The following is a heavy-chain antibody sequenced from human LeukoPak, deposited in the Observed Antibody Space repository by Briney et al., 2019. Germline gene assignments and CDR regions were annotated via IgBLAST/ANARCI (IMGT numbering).Heavy chain of an antibody. CDR1: GGSISPFY. D-gene: IGHD3-10*01. Sequence: SETLSLTCTVSGGSISPFYWSWIRQPPWKGLEWIGYIYHSGSTNYNPSLESRVTMSVDTSKNQFSLRLSSVTAADTAVYYCARSSYGNDAFDFWGQGTMVTVSS. J-gene: IGHJ3*01. CDR2: IYHSGST. CDR3: ARSSYGNDAFDF. V-gene: IGHV4-59*08.